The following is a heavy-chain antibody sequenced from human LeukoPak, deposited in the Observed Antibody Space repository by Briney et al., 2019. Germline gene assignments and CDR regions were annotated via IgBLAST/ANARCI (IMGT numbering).Heavy chain of an antibody. CDR2: VDPEDGET. V-gene: IGHV1-69-2*01. CDR1: GGTFSSYA. D-gene: IGHD2-2*01. CDR3: ATGLGYCSSTSCPDY. J-gene: IGHJ4*02. Sequence: ASVKVSCKASGGTFSSYAISWVRQAPGKGLECIGLVDPEDGETSYAEKFQGRVTITADTSTDTAYMELSSLRSEDTAVYYCATGLGYCSSTSCPDYWGQGTLVTVSS.